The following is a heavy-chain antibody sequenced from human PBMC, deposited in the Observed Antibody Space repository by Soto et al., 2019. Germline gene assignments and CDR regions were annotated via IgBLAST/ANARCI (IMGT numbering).Heavy chain of an antibody. D-gene: IGHD2-15*01. V-gene: IGHV4-34*01. Sequence: SETLSLTCAVYGGSFSGYYWSWIRQPPGKGLEWIGEINHSGSTNYNPSLKSRVTISVDTSKNQFSLKLSSVTAADTAVYYRARGYCSGGSCRINFDYWGQGTLVTVSS. CDR1: GGSFSGYY. CDR3: ARGYCSGGSCRINFDY. CDR2: INHSGST. J-gene: IGHJ4*02.